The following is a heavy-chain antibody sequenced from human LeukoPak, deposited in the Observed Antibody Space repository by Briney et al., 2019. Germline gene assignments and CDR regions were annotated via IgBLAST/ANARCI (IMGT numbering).Heavy chain of an antibody. CDR1: GGSISSYY. CDR2: IYTSGST. V-gene: IGHV4-4*09. D-gene: IGHD3-22*01. CDR3: ARARYYDSREGCYFDY. Sequence: SETLSLTCTVPGGSISSYYWSWIRQPPGKGLEWIGYIYTSGSTNYNPSLKSRVTISVDTSKNQFSLKLSSVTAADTAVYYCARARYYDSREGCYFDYWGQGTLVTVSS. J-gene: IGHJ4*02.